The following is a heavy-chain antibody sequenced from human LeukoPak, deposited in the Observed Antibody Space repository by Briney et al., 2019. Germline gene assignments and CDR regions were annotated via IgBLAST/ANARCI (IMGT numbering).Heavy chain of an antibody. J-gene: IGHJ5*02. V-gene: IGHV1-2*02. CDR2: INPNSGGT. CDR1: GYTFTGYY. Sequence: GASVKVSCKASGYTFTGYYIDWVRQAPGQGLEWMGWINPNSGGTNYAQKFQGRVTMTRDTSISTAYMELSRLRSDDTAVYYCARDGCSGGSCYSSGWFDPWGQGTLVTVSS. D-gene: IGHD2-15*01. CDR3: ARDGCSGGSCYSSGWFDP.